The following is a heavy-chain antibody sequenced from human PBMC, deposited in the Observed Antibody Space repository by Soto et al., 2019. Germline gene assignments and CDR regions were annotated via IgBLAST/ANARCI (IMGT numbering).Heavy chain of an antibody. CDR1: GGSISSSSYY. J-gene: IGHJ5*02. V-gene: IGHV4-39*01. D-gene: IGHD6-19*01. CDR2: FYYSGST. Sequence: SETLSLTCTVSGGSISSSSYYWVWIRQPPGKGLEWIGSFYYSGSTYYNPSLKSRVTISVDTSKNQFSLKLSSVTAAETAVYYCARQSSGWYNWFDPWGQGTLVTVSS. CDR3: ARQSSGWYNWFDP.